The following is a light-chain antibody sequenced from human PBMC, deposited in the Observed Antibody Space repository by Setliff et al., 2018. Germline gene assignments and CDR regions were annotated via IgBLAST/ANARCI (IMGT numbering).Light chain of an antibody. CDR1: SSNIGAGYD. CDR3: QSYDSSLSAYV. V-gene: IGLV1-40*01. Sequence: QSALTQPHSVSGAPGQRVTISCAGSSSNIGAGYDVHWYQQLPGTAPKLLIYGNNIRPSGVPDRFSGSQSGTSASLAITGLHAEDEADYYCQSYDSSLSAYVFGTGTKVTVL. J-gene: IGLJ1*01. CDR2: GNN.